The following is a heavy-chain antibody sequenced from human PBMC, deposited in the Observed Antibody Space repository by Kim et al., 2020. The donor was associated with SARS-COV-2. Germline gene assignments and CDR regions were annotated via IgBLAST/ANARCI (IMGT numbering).Heavy chain of an antibody. CDR2: FDPEDGET. Sequence: ASVKVSCKVSGYTLTELSMHWVRQAPGKGLEWMGGFDPEDGETIYAQKFQGRVTMTEXTSTDTAYMELSSRRSEDTAVYYCXTASXEDPXYYYYGMDVWGQXTXVTVSS. J-gene: IGHJ6*02. CDR1: GYTLTELS. V-gene: IGHV1-24*01. D-gene: IGHD2-15*01. CDR3: XTASXEDPXYYYYGMDV.